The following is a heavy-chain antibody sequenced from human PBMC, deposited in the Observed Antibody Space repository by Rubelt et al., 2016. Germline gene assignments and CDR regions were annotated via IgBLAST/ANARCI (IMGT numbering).Heavy chain of an antibody. D-gene: IGHD1-26*01. V-gene: IGHV4-39*01. CDR3: VRTGRVGRVVDY. J-gene: IGHJ4*02. CDR1: GGSVKNGSFY. Sequence: QVQLQESGPGLVKPTETLSLTCAVSGGSVKNGSFYWSWIRQAPGKGLEWIGSIYYSGSTYYNPSLKSRVTISVDTSKNQGCRSLSSVAAAVTGVCYCVRTGRVGRVVDYWGQGALVTVSS. CDR2: IYYSGST.